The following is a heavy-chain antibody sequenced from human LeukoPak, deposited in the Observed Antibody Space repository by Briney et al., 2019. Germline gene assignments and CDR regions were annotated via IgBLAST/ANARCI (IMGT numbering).Heavy chain of an antibody. CDR3: ALLGYCSSTSCYGFDP. CDR1: GYTFTGYY. J-gene: IGHJ5*02. Sequence: ASVKVSCKASGYTFTGYYMHWVRQAPGRGLEWMGWINPNSGGTNYAQKFQGRVTMTRDTSISTAYMELSRLRSDDTAVYYCALLGYCSSTSCYGFDPWGQGTLVTVSS. CDR2: INPNSGGT. D-gene: IGHD2-2*01. V-gene: IGHV1-2*02.